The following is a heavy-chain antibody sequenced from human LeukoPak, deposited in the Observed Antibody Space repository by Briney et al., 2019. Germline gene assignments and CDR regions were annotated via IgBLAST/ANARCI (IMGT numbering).Heavy chain of an antibody. Sequence: GGSLRLSCAASGFAFSSCWMHWVRQAPGKGRVWVSRINGDGSSTGYADSVKGRLTISRDNANNMMYLQMDSLRAEDSATYYCERGTTYSSAKADFWGQGTLVTVSS. J-gene: IGHJ4*02. D-gene: IGHD6-25*01. CDR2: INGDGSST. V-gene: IGHV3-74*01. CDR3: ERGTTYSSAKADF. CDR1: GFAFSSCW.